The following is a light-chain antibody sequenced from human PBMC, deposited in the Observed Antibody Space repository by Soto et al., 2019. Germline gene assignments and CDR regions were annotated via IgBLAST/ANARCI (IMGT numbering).Light chain of an antibody. J-gene: IGKJ2*01. CDR3: QQYINWPLYT. CDR2: SAS. CDR1: QTVYSN. V-gene: IGKV3-15*01. Sequence: EIVMTQSPATLSVSRGERATLSCRASQTVYSNLAWYQQTPGQAPRLLIYSASTRATGIPARFSGSGSGTEFTLTISSLQSEDFAVYYCQQYINWPLYTFGQGTKLEIK.